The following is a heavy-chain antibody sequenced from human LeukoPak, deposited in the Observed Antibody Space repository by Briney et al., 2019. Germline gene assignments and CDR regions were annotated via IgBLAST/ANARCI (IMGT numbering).Heavy chain of an antibody. CDR3: ARGRVIYYYMDV. CDR2: IYHSGST. D-gene: IGHD2/OR15-2a*01. Sequence: PSETLSLTCTVSGNSISSGYYWGWIRQPPGMGLEWIGSIYHSGSTYYNPSLKSRVTISIDTSKNQFSLKLSSVTAADTAVYYCARGRVIYYYMDVWGKGTTVTVSS. CDR1: GNSISSGYY. J-gene: IGHJ6*03. V-gene: IGHV4-38-2*02.